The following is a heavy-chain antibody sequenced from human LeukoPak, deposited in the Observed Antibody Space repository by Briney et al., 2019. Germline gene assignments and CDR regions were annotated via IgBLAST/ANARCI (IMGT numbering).Heavy chain of an antibody. D-gene: IGHD6-19*01. CDR1: GGSISSYF. J-gene: IGHJ4*02. CDR2: IYYSGNT. CDR3: ARVVRYSSGLKGVDY. V-gene: IGHV4-59*01. Sequence: SETLSLTCTVSGGSISSYFWTWIRQPPGRGLEWIGYIYYSGNTNYNPALKSRVTISTDTSKNQFSLKLNSVTAADTAIYYCARVVRYSSGLKGVDYWGQGTLVTVSP.